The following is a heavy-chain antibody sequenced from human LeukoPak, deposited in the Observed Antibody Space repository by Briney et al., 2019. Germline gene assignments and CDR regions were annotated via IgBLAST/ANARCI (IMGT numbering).Heavy chain of an antibody. J-gene: IGHJ4*02. V-gene: IGHV4-38-2*02. Sequence: SETLSLTCTVSGYSISSGYYWGWIRQPPGKGLEWIGSIYHTRSTYYNLSLKSRVTISIDTSKNRFSLRLTSVTAADTAVYYCARVRFYDTTGYSTSYYLDYWGQGALVTVSS. CDR3: ARVRFYDTTGYSTSYYLDY. CDR1: GYSISSGYY. CDR2: IYHTRST. D-gene: IGHD3-22*01.